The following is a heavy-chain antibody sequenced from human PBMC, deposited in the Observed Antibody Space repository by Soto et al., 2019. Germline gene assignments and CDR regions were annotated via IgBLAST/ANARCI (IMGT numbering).Heavy chain of an antibody. Sequence: EVQLVESGGGLVQPGGSLRLSCAASGFTFSGYWMTWVRQAPGKGLEWVANIQQDGSDKYYVDSVKGRFTISRDNAKNSLYLQMNSLRAEDTSGYYCVKTSNSERSLVGSSGIDFWGQGTLVTVSS. D-gene: IGHD6-25*01. V-gene: IGHV3-7*01. J-gene: IGHJ4*02. CDR3: VKTSNSERSLVGSSGIDF. CDR2: IQQDGSDK. CDR1: GFTFSGYW.